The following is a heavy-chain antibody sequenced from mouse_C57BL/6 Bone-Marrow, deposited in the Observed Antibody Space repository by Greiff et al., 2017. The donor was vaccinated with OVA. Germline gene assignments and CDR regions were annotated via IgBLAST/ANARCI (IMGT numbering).Heavy chain of an antibody. J-gene: IGHJ3*01. CDR3: ASAYDGYSPFAY. V-gene: IGHV1-55*01. Sequence: VQLQQPGAELVKPGASVKMSCKASGYTFTSYWMTWVKQRPGQGLEWIGDIYPGSGSTNYNEKFKSKATLTVDTSSSTAYMQLSSLTSEDSAVYYCASAYDGYSPFAYWGQGTLVTVSA. CDR1: GYTFTSYW. D-gene: IGHD2-3*01. CDR2: IYPGSGST.